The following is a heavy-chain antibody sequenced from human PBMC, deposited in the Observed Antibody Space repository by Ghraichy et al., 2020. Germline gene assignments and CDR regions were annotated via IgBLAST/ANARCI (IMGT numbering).Heavy chain of an antibody. CDR1: GFTVSGNS. CDR3: ARGSSSLDY. J-gene: IGHJ4*02. V-gene: IGHV3-53*01. CDR2: IYSGGST. Sequence: LSLTCAASGFTVSGNSLNWVRQAPGKGLEWVSVIYSGGSTYYADSVKGRFTISRDSSKNTLYLQMNSLRAGDTAVYYCARGSSSLDYWGQGTLSPSPQ. D-gene: IGHD2-2*01.